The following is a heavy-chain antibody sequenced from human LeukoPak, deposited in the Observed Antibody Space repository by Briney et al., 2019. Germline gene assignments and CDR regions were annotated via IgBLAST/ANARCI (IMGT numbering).Heavy chain of an antibody. CDR3: ARHHRVYGVLPDY. CDR2: NSPGDTDI. CDR1: GYSFKSYY. D-gene: IGHD3-10*01. Sequence: HGESLKISCKGSGYSFKSYYIAWVRQMPGKGLEWMGINSPGDTDIRYSPSFQGQVTISADTSINTAYLQWPSLKASDTAMYYCARHHRVYGVLPDYWGQGTLVTVSS. V-gene: IGHV5-51*01. J-gene: IGHJ4*02.